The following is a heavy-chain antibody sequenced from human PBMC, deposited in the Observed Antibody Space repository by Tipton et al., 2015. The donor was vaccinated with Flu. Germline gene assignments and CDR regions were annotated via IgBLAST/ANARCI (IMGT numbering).Heavy chain of an antibody. D-gene: IGHD4-17*01. CDR3: ARDSNYGDYLRFDS. J-gene: IGHJ4*02. Sequence: SLRLSCVASGFTFDDHAMHWVRQAPGKGLEWVSGITWNSDKIGYADSVKGRFTISRDNAKNSLYLQMNSLRTEDTAFYYCARDSNYGDYLRFDSWGQGTLVTVSS. V-gene: IGHV3-9*01. CDR1: GFTFDDHA. CDR2: ITWNSDKI.